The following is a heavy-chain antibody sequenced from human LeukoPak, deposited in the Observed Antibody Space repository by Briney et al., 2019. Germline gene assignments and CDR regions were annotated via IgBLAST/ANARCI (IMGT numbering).Heavy chain of an antibody. D-gene: IGHD3-22*01. CDR2: IYPVDSDT. J-gene: IGHJ3*02. Sequence: GESLKISCKGSGYSFATHWIAWVRLVPGKGLEWIGVIYPVDSDTRYSPSFQGQVTISVDKSTSTAYLQWSSLKASDTAMYYCARTNYYETSGWASGLSPFDMWGRGTMVTVSS. CDR3: ARTNYYETSGWASGLSPFDM. V-gene: IGHV5-51*01. CDR1: GYSFATHW.